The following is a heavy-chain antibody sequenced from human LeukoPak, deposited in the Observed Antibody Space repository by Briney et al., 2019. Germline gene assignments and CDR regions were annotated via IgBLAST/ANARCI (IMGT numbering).Heavy chain of an antibody. CDR2: INHSGST. J-gene: IGHJ4*02. D-gene: IGHD3-10*01. CDR3: ARVGLRYYGSGRGPFDY. CDR1: GGSFSGYC. Sequence: SETLSLTCAVYGGSFSGYCWSWIRQPPGKGLEWIGEINHSGSTNYNPSLKSRVTISVDTSKNQFSLKLSSVTAADTAVYYCARVGLRYYGSGRGPFDYWGQGTLVTVSS. V-gene: IGHV4-34*01.